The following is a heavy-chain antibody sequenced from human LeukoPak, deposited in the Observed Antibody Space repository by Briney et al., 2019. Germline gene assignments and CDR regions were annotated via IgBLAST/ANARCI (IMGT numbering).Heavy chain of an antibody. CDR2: INPHSGGT. J-gene: IGHJ4*02. Sequence: GGPVKVSCKASGYTFTDYYMHWVRQAPGQGVEWMGWINPHSGGTDHAQKFQGRVTMTRDTSISTAYMELSRLRSDDTAVYYCARRAQYYDSSGYYYFFDYWGQGTLVTVSS. CDR1: GYTFTDYY. D-gene: IGHD3-22*01. V-gene: IGHV1-2*02. CDR3: ARRAQYYDSSGYYYFFDY.